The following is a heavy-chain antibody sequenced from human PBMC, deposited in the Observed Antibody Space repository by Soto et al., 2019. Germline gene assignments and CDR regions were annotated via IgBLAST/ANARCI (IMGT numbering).Heavy chain of an antibody. CDR3: ARDHIVVLTAIRGFDY. CDR1: GYTFTSYG. V-gene: IGHV1-18*01. Sequence: QVQLVQSGAEVRKPGASVKVSCKTSGYTFTSYGISWVRQAPGQGPEWMGWISGYNGDTNYAQRLQGRVTMTTDTSTTTAYMELRSLKSDDTAVYYCARDHIVVLTAIRGFDYWGQGTQVSVSS. J-gene: IGHJ4*02. CDR2: ISGYNGDT. D-gene: IGHD2-21*02.